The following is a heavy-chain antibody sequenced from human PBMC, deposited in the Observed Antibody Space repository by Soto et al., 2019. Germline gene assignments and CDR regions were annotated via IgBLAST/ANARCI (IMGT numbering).Heavy chain of an antibody. Sequence: PGGSLRLSCAASGFSLSSYWMSWVRQAPGKGLEWVANMNQDGSESDYVGSVKGRFTFTRDNAKNSLYLQMNSLRAEDTAVYYCARDRLSLYSQDYDFWSGSSDWGQGTLVTVSS. J-gene: IGHJ4*02. CDR3: ARDRLSLYSQDYDFWSGSSD. D-gene: IGHD3-3*01. CDR2: MNQDGSES. V-gene: IGHV3-7*03. CDR1: GFSLSSYW.